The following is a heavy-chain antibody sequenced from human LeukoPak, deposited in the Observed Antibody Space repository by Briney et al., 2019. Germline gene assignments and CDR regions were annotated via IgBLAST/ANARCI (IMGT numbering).Heavy chain of an antibody. CDR3: ARTPSITMVRGVKCYFDY. D-gene: IGHD3-10*01. J-gene: IGHJ4*02. V-gene: IGHV4-39*07. CDR1: GGSISSSGYC. CDR2: IDYSGNT. Sequence: PSETLSLTCTVSGGSISSSGYCWGWIRQPPGKGLEWIGSIDYSGNTNYHPSLKRRVTISVDTSKNQFSLKLSSVTAADTAVYYCARTPSITMVRGVKCYFDYWGQGTLVTVSS.